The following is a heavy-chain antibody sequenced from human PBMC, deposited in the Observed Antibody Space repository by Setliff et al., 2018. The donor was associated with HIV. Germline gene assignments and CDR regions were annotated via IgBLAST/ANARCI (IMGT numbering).Heavy chain of an antibody. CDR1: GFTFRSYS. V-gene: IGHV3-21*04. Sequence: GGSLRLSCAASGFTFRSYSMNWVRQAPGKGLEWVSSISSSSSYIYYADSVKGRFTISRDNAKNSLYLQMNSLRAEDTAVYYCARAKTSGTYYGWSYWGQGTLVTVSS. J-gene: IGHJ4*02. CDR3: ARAKTSGTYYGWSY. D-gene: IGHD1-26*01. CDR2: ISSSSSYI.